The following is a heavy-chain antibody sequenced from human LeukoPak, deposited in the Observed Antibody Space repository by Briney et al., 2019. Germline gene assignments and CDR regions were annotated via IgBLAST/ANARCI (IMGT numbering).Heavy chain of an antibody. D-gene: IGHD3-22*01. V-gene: IGHV1-69*05. Sequence: SVRVSCKASGGTFSSYAISWVRQAPGQGLEWMGGIIPIFGTANYAQKFQGRVTITTDESTSTAYMELSSLRSEDTAVYYCASTYYYDSSGYYYGFDYWGQGTLVTVSS. J-gene: IGHJ4*02. CDR3: ASTYYYDSSGYYYGFDY. CDR1: GGTFSSYA. CDR2: IIPIFGTA.